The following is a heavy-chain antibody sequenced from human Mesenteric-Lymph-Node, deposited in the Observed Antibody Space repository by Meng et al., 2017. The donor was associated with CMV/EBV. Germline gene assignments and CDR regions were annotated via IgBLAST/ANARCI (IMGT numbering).Heavy chain of an antibody. J-gene: IGHJ6*02. D-gene: IGHD3-3*01. CDR2: ISSSGSTI. V-gene: IGHV3-48*03. CDR1: GFTFSSYE. CDR3: ARVGYDFWSGYYPNYYYYGMDV. Sequence: GESLKISCAASGFTFSSYEMNWVRQAPGKGLEWVSYISSSGSTIYYADSVKGRFTISRDNAKNSLYLQMNSLRAEDTAVYYCARVGYDFWSGYYPNYYYYGMDVWGQGTTVTVSS.